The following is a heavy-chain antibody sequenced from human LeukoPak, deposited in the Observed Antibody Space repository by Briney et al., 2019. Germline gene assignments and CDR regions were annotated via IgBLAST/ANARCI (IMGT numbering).Heavy chain of an antibody. CDR3: ARTYGDYEEY. Sequence: SETLSLTCTVSGGSINNYYWNWIRQPPGKGLDWIGCVYYSGSTNYNPSLKSRVTISVDTSKNQFSLKLSSVTAADTAVYYCARTYGDYEEYWGQGTLVTVSS. D-gene: IGHD4-17*01. V-gene: IGHV4-59*12. CDR1: GGSINNYY. J-gene: IGHJ4*02. CDR2: VYYSGST.